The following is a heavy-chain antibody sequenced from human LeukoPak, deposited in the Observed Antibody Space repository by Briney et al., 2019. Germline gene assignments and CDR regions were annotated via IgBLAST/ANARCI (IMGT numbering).Heavy chain of an antibody. Sequence: GGSLRLSCAASGFTFDEYAMHCVRQAPGKGRECGSGISWNSGSIGYADSVKGRFTISRDNAKNSLYLQMNSLRAEDTALYYCAKAHNYGGNSAFDYWGQGTLVTVSS. J-gene: IGHJ4*02. D-gene: IGHD4-23*01. V-gene: IGHV3-9*01. CDR2: ISWNSGSI. CDR1: GFTFDEYA. CDR3: AKAHNYGGNSAFDY.